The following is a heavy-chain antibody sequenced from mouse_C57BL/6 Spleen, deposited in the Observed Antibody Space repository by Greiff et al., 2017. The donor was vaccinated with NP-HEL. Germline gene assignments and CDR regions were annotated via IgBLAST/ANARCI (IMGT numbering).Heavy chain of an antibody. J-gene: IGHJ4*01. D-gene: IGHD1-1*01. CDR1: GFNIKNTY. Sequence: EVQLQQSVAELVRPGASVKLSCTASGFNIKNTYMHWVKQRPEQGLEWIGRIDPANGNTKYAPKFQGKATITADTSSNTADLQLSSLRSEDTAIYYCSIESYDYGRSYAMDYWGQRTSVTVSS. CDR2: IDPANGNT. V-gene: IGHV14-3*01. CDR3: SIESYDYGRSYAMDY.